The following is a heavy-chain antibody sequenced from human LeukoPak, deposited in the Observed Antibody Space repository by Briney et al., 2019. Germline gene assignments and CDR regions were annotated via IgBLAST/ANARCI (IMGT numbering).Heavy chain of an antibody. CDR3: AKDRPDHYYYYYGMDV. CDR2: ISGSGGST. V-gene: IGHV3-23*01. Sequence: PGRSLRLSCAASGFTFSSYAMSWVRQAPGKGLEWVSAISGSGGSTYYADSVKGRFTISRDNSKNTLYLQMNSLRAEDTAVYYCAKDRPDHYYYYYGMDVWGQGTTVTVSS. J-gene: IGHJ6*02. CDR1: GFTFSSYA. D-gene: IGHD1-14*01.